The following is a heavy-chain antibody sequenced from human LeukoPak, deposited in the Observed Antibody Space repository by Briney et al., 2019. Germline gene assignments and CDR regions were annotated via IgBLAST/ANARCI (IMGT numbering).Heavy chain of an antibody. D-gene: IGHD4-23*01. Sequence: ASVKVSCKAYNYTFPSYGISWVRQAPGQGLEYMGWISAYNGNTNYAQKLQGRVTMTTDTSTSTAYMELRSLRSDDTAVYYCARDSVAKLDYWGQGTLVTVSS. V-gene: IGHV1-18*01. J-gene: IGHJ4*02. CDR2: ISAYNGNT. CDR1: NYTFPSYG. CDR3: ARDSVAKLDY.